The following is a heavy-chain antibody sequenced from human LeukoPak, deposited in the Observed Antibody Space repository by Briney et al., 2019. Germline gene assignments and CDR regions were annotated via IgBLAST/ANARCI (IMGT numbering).Heavy chain of an antibody. V-gene: IGHV4-59*01. D-gene: IGHD1-1*01. CDR1: GDSIRNSY. J-gene: IGHJ3*02. CDR2: IYHSGST. CDR3: ARESRTGDDAFDI. Sequence: MSSETLSLTCTVSGDSIRNSYWSWIRQPPGKGLEWIGSIYHSGSTYYNPSLKSRVTISVDTSKNQFSLKLSSVTAADTAVYYCARESRTGDDAFDIWGQGTMVTVSS.